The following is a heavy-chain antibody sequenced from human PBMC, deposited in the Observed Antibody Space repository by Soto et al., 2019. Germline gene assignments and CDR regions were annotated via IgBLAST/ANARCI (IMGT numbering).Heavy chain of an antibody. Sequence: GSLRPSCAASGFTFSNHAMSWVRQAPGKGLEWVSLISGSGGNTNYADSVRGRFTISRDNSKKTVYLQMNSLRADDTAVYYCAKGKANSVFGVDTLFDYWGQGTLVTVSS. CDR2: ISGSGGNT. CDR3: AKGKANSVFGVDTLFDY. J-gene: IGHJ4*02. V-gene: IGHV3-23*01. CDR1: GFTFSNHA. D-gene: IGHD3-3*01.